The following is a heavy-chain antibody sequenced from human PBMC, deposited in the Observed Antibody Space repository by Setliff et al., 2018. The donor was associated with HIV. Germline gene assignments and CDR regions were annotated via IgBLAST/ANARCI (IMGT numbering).Heavy chain of an antibody. Sequence: SETLSLTCAVSGYSISSGYYWGWIRQPPGKGLEWIGSIYHSGKTNYNPSLKSRVTISVDTSKNQFSLKLTSVTAADTAVYYCVASSSWSSKLNFWGPGMLVTVSS. V-gene: IGHV4-38-2*01. CDR2: IYHSGKT. J-gene: IGHJ4*02. CDR3: VASSSWSSKLNF. D-gene: IGHD2-2*01. CDR1: GYSISSGYY.